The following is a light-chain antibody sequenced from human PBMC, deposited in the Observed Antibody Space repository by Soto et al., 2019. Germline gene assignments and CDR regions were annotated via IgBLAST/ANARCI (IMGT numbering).Light chain of an antibody. CDR2: SNC. Sequence: QSVLTQPPSASGTPGQRVTISCSGSSSNIESNTVTWYQQLPGTAPKLVIYSNCDRPSGVPDRFSGSTSGTSASLVIRGLQSEDEADYYCAAWDDILNGYVFGGGTKVT. J-gene: IGLJ1*01. CDR1: SSNIESNT. V-gene: IGLV1-44*01. CDR3: AAWDDILNGYV.